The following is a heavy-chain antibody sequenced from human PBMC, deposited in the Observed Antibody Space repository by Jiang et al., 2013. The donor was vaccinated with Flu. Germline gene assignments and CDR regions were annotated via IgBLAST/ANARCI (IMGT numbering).Heavy chain of an antibody. J-gene: IGHJ4*02. Sequence: QTLSLTRAISGDSVSSNSGTWNWISQSPSRGLEWLGRTYYRSKWFNDYAVSVKSRITINPDTSRNQFSLQLNSVTPEDTAVYYCARVPAIGIAAAGYFDYWGQGTLVTVSS. CDR3: ARVPAIGIAAAGYFDY. D-gene: IGHD6-13*01. V-gene: IGHV6-1*01. CDR2: TYYRSKWFN. CDR1: GDSVSSNSGT.